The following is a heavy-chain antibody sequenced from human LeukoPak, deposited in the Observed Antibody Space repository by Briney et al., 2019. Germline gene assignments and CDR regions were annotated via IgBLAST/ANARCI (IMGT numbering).Heavy chain of an antibody. CDR3: ARSHPLPSGYHDY. CDR1: GGSISTYY. CDR2: IYYSRST. J-gene: IGHJ4*02. D-gene: IGHD3-22*01. V-gene: IGHV4-59*08. Sequence: SETLSLTCTVSGGSISTYYWSWIRQPPGKGLEWIGYIYYSRSTNYNPSLKSRVTISVDTSKNHFSLKLSSVTAADTAVYYCARSHPLPSGYHDYWGQGALVTVSS.